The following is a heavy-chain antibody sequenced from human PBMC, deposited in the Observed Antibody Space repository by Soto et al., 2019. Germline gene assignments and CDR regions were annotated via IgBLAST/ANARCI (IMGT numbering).Heavy chain of an antibody. CDR3: ARRISADNTAFDV. J-gene: IGHJ3*01. D-gene: IGHD3-10*01. V-gene: IGHV5-51*01. CDR1: GYSSSNYW. CDR2: IYLGDSDT. Sequence: GESLKISCEGSGYSSSNYWIAWVRQMPGKGLEWMGIIYLGDSDTRYSPSFQGQVTISADKSIRTAYLQWSSLKASDTAMYYCARRISADNTAFDVWGQGTMVTVSS.